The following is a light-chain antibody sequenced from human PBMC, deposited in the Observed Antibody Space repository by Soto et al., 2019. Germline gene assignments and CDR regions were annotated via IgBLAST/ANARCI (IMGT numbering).Light chain of an antibody. CDR1: SSNIRSNS. Sequence: QSVLTQPPSASGTPGQRVTISCSGSSSNIRSNSVNWYQQLPGTAPKLVIYSSNQRPSGVPDRFSGSKSGTSASLAISGLQSEDEADYYCATWDDSLNGWVFGGGTKLTVL. V-gene: IGLV1-44*01. CDR2: SSN. CDR3: ATWDDSLNGWV. J-gene: IGLJ3*02.